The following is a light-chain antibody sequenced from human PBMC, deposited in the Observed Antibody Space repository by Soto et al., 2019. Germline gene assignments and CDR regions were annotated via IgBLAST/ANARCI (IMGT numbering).Light chain of an antibody. J-gene: IGLJ1*01. Sequence: QSVLVQPASVSGSPGQSITISCTGTSTDVGSYNYVSWYQQHPGKAPKLMIYEVSNRPSGVSNRFSGSKSGNTASLTISGLQAEDEGDYYCSSYTTTNTYVFGSGTRSPS. CDR2: EVS. CDR1: STDVGSYNY. CDR3: SSYTTTNTYV. V-gene: IGLV2-14*01.